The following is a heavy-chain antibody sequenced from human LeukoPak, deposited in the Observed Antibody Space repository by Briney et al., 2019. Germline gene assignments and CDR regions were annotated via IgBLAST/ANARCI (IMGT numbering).Heavy chain of an antibody. CDR3: ARKGDYSRSWYDY. V-gene: IGHV4-59*01. CDR2: IYYSGST. CDR1: GGSISSYH. J-gene: IGHJ4*02. D-gene: IGHD6-13*01. Sequence: SETLSLTCTVSGGSISSYHWSWIRQPPGKGLEWIGYIYYSGSTNYNPSLKSRITISLDTSKNQFSLKLSSVTAADTAVYYCARKGDYSRSWYDYWGQGTLVTVSS.